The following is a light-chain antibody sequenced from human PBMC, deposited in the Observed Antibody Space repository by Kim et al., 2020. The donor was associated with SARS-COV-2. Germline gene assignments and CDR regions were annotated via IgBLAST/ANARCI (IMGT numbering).Light chain of an antibody. CDR1: KTQSGR. Sequence: ACVGERGTITGRDRKTQSGRWAWYQKKPGKAPKLRILDASTWESGVTTRLRGRGSGTDLILTISSLQPDDSDTYYSQHRKTFGQGTKVDIK. CDR2: DAS. V-gene: IGKV1-5*01. J-gene: IGKJ1*01. CDR3: QHRKT.